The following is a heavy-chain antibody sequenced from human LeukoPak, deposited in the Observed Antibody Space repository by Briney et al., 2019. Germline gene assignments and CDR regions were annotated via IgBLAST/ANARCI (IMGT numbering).Heavy chain of an antibody. Sequence: GGSLSLSCTAPGFTFSPYALSWVRQAPGKGLEWISGICGSGGSRYYADSVKGRFIISRDNSKNTLYLQMNSLSADDTAVYYCAKAMYYYDRSGYAAAYYFDYWGQGTLVTVSS. CDR1: GFTFSPYA. D-gene: IGHD3-22*01. J-gene: IGHJ4*02. CDR2: ICGSGGSR. CDR3: AKAMYYYDRSGYAAAYYFDY. V-gene: IGHV3-23*01.